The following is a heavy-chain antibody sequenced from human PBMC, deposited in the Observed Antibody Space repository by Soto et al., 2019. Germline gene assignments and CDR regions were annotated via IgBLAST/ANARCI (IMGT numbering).Heavy chain of an antibody. V-gene: IGHV3-30*18. J-gene: IGHJ6*02. CDR2: ISYDGSNK. D-gene: IGHD6-13*01. CDR1: GFTFSSYG. Sequence: VGSLRLSCAASGFTFSSYGMHWVRQAPGKGLEWVAVISYDGSNKYYADSVKGRFTISRDNSKNTLYLQMNSLRAEDTAVYYCAKDRDSSSWYSYYYYYYGMDVWGQGTTVNVSS. CDR3: AKDRDSSSWYSYYYYYYGMDV.